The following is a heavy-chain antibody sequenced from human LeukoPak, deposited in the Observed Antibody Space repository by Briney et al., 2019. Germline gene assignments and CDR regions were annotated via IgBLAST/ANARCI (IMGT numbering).Heavy chain of an antibody. Sequence: PGGSLRLSCAASGFTFSSYAMSWVRQAPGKGLEWVSAISGSGGSTYYADSVKGRFTISRDNSKSTLYLQMNSLRAEDTAVYYCAKDWSKSYDYFDYWGQGTLVTVSS. V-gene: IGHV3-23*01. J-gene: IGHJ4*02. CDR2: ISGSGGST. D-gene: IGHD1-26*01. CDR1: GFTFSSYA. CDR3: AKDWSKSYDYFDY.